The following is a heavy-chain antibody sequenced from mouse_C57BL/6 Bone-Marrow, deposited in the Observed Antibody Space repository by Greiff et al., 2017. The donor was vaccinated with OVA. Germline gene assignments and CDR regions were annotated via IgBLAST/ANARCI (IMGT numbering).Heavy chain of an antibody. D-gene: IGHD2-14*01. CDR1: GYTFTNYW. CDR3: AVRRGDWYLDD. Sequence: QVQLQQSGAELVRPGTSVTMSCKASGYTFTNYWIRWAKQRPGHGLEWIGDIYPGGGYTNYNEKFKGKATLTADNSSRTAYMQLSSLTSADSAIENSAVRRGDWYLDDWGTGTTVTVSS. V-gene: IGHV1-63*01. CDR2: IYPGGGYT. J-gene: IGHJ1*03.